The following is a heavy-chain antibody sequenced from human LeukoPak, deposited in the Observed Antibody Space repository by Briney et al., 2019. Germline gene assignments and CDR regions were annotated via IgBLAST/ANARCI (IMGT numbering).Heavy chain of an antibody. CDR2: IYYSGST. J-gene: IGHJ4*02. CDR3: ARDYGDYVLDY. D-gene: IGHD4-17*01. V-gene: IGHV4-30-4*01. Sequence: PSETLSLTCTVSGGSISSGDYYWSWLRQPPGKGLEWIGYIYYSGSTYYNPSLKSRVTISVDTSKNQFSLKLSSVTAADTAVYYCARDYGDYVLDYWGQGTLVTVSS. CDR1: GGSISSGDYY.